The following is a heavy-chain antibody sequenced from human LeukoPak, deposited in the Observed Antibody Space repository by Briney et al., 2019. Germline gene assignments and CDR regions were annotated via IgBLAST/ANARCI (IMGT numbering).Heavy chain of an antibody. Sequence: GGSLRLSCAASGFIFNDFYMSWIRQAPGKGLEWISYISNTGDTKYYAASVRGRFTISRDNADSSLSLQLDSLRDEDTGIYYCARGLKYYYDSSGYYGGDYWGQGTPVTVSS. D-gene: IGHD3-22*01. CDR2: ISNTGDTK. CDR1: GFIFNDFY. J-gene: IGHJ4*02. CDR3: ARGLKYYYDSSGYYGGDY. V-gene: IGHV3-11*01.